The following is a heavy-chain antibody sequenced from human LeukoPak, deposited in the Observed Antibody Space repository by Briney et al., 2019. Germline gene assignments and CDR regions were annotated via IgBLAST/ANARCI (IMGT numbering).Heavy chain of an antibody. Sequence: PSETLSPTCTVSGVSISSYYWTWIRQPPGKGLEWIGYIYYSGSTNQNPSLKSRVIISVDTSKNQFSLKLSSVTAADTAVYYCAGGTARYYMDVWGKGTTVTVSS. CDR3: AGGTARYYMDV. CDR1: GVSISSYY. CDR2: IYYSGST. J-gene: IGHJ6*03. D-gene: IGHD5-18*01. V-gene: IGHV4-59*01.